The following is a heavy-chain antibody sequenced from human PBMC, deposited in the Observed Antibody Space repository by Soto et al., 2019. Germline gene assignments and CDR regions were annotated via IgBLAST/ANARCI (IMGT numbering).Heavy chain of an antibody. D-gene: IGHD6-13*01. CDR3: AKPIVAAGYYGMDV. CDR1: VFTCRSYE. CDR2: ISFDGIKK. J-gene: IGHJ6*02. V-gene: IGHV3-30*18. Sequence: HPWGALRGSCAASVFTCRSYEMHWVRQAPGKGLEWMGVISFDGIKKYYADSVKGRFTISRDSSKNKLYLQMNSLRAEDTAVYYCAKPIVAAGYYGMDVWGQGTKVTVSS.